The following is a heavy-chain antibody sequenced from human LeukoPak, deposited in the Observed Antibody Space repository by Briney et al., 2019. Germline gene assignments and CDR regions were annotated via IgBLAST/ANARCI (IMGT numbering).Heavy chain of an antibody. J-gene: IGHJ4*02. Sequence: SETLSLTCTVSGGSISSYYWSWIRQPPGKGLEWIGYIYYSGSTNYNPSLKSRVTISVDTSKNQFSLKLSSVTAADTAVYYCARVVYGSGSYYFDYWGQGTLVSVSS. D-gene: IGHD3-10*01. CDR3: ARVVYGSGSYYFDY. CDR2: IYYSGST. V-gene: IGHV4-59*08. CDR1: GGSISSYY.